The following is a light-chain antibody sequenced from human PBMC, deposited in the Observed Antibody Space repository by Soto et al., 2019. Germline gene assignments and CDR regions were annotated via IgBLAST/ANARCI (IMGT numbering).Light chain of an antibody. CDR1: ISDVGGYDY. CDR3: SSYTTSSTYV. CDR2: DVS. V-gene: IGLV2-14*01. J-gene: IGLJ1*01. Sequence: QSALTQPASVSGSPGQSITISCTGTISDVGGYDYVSWYQQHPGKAPKLMIYDVSNRPSGVSSRFSGSKSGNTASLTISGLQADDEADYYCSSYTTSSTYVFGTGTKVTVL.